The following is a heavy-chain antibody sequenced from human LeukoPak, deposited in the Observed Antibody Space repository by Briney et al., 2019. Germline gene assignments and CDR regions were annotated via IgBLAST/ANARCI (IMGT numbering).Heavy chain of an antibody. CDR2: ISWNSGSI. CDR1: GFTFDDYA. J-gene: IGHJ4*02. CDR3: AKDMGGWYLGFDY. V-gene: IGHV3-9*03. Sequence: GGSLRLSCAASGFTFDDYAMHWVRQAPGKGLEWVSGISWNSGSIGYADSVKGRFTISRDNAKNSLYLQMNSLRAEDMALYYCAKDMGGWYLGFDYWGQGTLVTVSS. D-gene: IGHD6-19*01.